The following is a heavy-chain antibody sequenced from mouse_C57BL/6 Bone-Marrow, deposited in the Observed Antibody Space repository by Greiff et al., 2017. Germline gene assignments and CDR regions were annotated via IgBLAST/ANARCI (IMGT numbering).Heavy chain of an antibody. CDR3: ARQYGSSYVDWYFDV. Sequence: EVKLMESGGDLVKPGGSLKLSCAASGFTFSSYGMSWVRQTPDKRLEWVATISSGGSYTYYPDSVKGRFTISRDNAKNTLYLQMSSLKSEDTAMYYCARQYGSSYVDWYFDVWGTGTTVTVSS. D-gene: IGHD1-1*01. CDR1: GFTFSSYG. J-gene: IGHJ1*03. CDR2: ISSGGSYT. V-gene: IGHV5-6*01.